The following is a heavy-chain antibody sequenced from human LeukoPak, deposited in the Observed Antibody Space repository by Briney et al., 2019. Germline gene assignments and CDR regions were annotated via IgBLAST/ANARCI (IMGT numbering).Heavy chain of an antibody. CDR2: ISSNGGST. CDR1: GFTFSNYA. V-gene: IGHV3-64*01. J-gene: IGHJ4*02. CDR3: ARDFELSH. D-gene: IGHD3-16*02. Sequence: GGSLRLSCAASGFTFSNYAMHWARQAPGKGLEYVSAISSNGGSTYYANSVKGRFTISRDNSKNALYLQMGSLRAEDTAVYYCARDFELSHWGQGTLVTVSS.